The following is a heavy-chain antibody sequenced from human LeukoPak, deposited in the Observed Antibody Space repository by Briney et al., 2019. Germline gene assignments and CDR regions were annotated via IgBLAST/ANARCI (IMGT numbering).Heavy chain of an antibody. V-gene: IGHV1-69*01. J-gene: IGHJ6*02. CDR1: GGTFSSYA. CDR3: ARYSDTAVEDYYYYGMDV. CDR2: IIPIFGTA. Sequence: SVKVSCKASGGTFSSYAISWVRQAPGQGLEWMGGIIPIFGTANYAQKFQGRVTITADESTSTAYMELSSLRSEDTAVYYCARYSDTAVEDYYYYGMDVWGQEATVTVSS. D-gene: IGHD5-18*01.